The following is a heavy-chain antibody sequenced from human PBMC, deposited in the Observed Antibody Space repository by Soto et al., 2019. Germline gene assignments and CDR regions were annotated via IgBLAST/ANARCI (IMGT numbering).Heavy chain of an antibody. CDR1: GFTFSSYW. D-gene: IGHD6-13*01. CDR3: ARGGGVYSSSLDAFDI. J-gene: IGHJ3*02. V-gene: IGHV3-7*03. CDR2: IKQDGSEK. Sequence: GGSLRLSCAASGFTFSSYWMSWVRQAPGKGLEWVANIKQDGSEKYYVDSVKGRFTISRDNAKNSLYLQMNSLRAEDTVVYYCARGGGVYSSSLDAFDIWGQGTMVTVSS.